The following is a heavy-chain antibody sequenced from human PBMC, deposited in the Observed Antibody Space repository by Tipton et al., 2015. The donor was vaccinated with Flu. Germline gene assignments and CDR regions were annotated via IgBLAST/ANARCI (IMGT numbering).Heavy chain of an antibody. D-gene: IGHD2-21*01. CDR1: GGFVSSYF. V-gene: IGHV4-59*02. J-gene: IGHJ4*02. Sequence: TLSLTCTVSGGFVSSYFWTWIRQAPGKGMEWIGYVHYSGSSNYSPSLKSRVTRSLDASKNQFSLQLTSVTAADTAIYYCARAVAYDRCYYFDSWRQGTLVIVSA. CDR2: VHYSGSS. CDR3: ARAVAYDRCYYFDS.